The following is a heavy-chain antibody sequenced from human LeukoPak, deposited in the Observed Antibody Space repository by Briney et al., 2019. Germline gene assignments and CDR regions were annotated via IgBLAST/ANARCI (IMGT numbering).Heavy chain of an antibody. J-gene: IGHJ4*02. CDR2: ITSGSNT. Sequence: GSLRLSCAGSGFTFSSFGMSWVRQAPGQGLEWVSGITSGSNTYHADSVKGRFTVSRDNSKNTLFLQMNSLRAEDTALYYCAKAYDSSPAEYCGQGTLVTVSS. V-gene: IGHV3-23*01. CDR3: AKAYDSSPAEY. CDR1: GFTFSSFG. D-gene: IGHD3-22*01.